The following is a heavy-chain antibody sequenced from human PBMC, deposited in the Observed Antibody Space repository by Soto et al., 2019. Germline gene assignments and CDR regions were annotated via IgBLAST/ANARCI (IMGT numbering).Heavy chain of an antibody. CDR1: GGSISSYY. J-gene: IGHJ3*02. CDR2: IYYSGST. D-gene: IGHD5-12*01. CDR3: ARDGYSGYDFGAFDI. Sequence: QVQLQESGPGLVKPSETLSLTCTVSGGSISSYYWSWIRQPPGKGLEWIGYIYYSGSTNYNPSLKSRVTLSVDTSKNQFSRKLSSVTAADTAVYYCARDGYSGYDFGAFDIWGQGTMVTVSS. V-gene: IGHV4-59*01.